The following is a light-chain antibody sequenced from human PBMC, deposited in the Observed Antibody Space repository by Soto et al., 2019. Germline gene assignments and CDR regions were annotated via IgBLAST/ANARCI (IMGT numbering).Light chain of an antibody. CDR1: HRLNTY. V-gene: IGKV1-8*01. Sequence: AIRMPQSPSSLSASTEDRVTITCRASHRLNTYLAWYQQKPGTAPKLLIYGVSSLQSGVPSRFSGSGSGTDFTLIISSLQSEDFATYYCQQYFSYPYTFGQGTKVEIK. J-gene: IGKJ2*01. CDR3: QQYFSYPYT. CDR2: GVS.